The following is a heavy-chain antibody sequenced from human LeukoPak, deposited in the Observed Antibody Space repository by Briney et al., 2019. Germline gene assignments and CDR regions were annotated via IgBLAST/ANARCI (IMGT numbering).Heavy chain of an antibody. Sequence: SETLSLTCTVSGGSISSGDYYWSWIRQPPGKGLEWIVYIYYSGSTYYNPSLKSRVTISVDTSKNQFSLKLSSVTAADTAVYYRARGSPAIEVVVPAASNWFDPWGQGTLVTVSS. CDR3: ARGSPAIEVVVPAASNWFDP. J-gene: IGHJ5*02. V-gene: IGHV4-30-4*01. D-gene: IGHD2-2*01. CDR2: IYYSGST. CDR1: GGSISSGDYY.